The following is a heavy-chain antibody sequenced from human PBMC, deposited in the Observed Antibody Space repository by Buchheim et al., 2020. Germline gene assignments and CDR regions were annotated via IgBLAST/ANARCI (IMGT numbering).Heavy chain of an antibody. J-gene: IGHJ4*02. V-gene: IGHV3-30-3*01. CDR3: ARVVGYDSSGYYPD. CDR1: GFTFSSYA. CDR2: ISYDGSNK. Sequence: QVQLVESGGGVVEPGRSLRLSCAASGFTFSSYAMHWVRQAPGKGLEWVAFISYDGSNKYYADSVKGRFTISRDNSKNTLYLQMNSLRVEDTAVYYCARVVGYDSSGYYPDWGQGTL. D-gene: IGHD3-22*01.